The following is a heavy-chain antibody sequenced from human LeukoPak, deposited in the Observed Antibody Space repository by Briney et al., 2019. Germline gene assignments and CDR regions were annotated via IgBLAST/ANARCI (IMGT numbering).Heavy chain of an antibody. CDR2: FDPEDGET. Sequence: ASVKVSFKVSGYTLPELSMHWVRQAPGKGLEWMGGFDPEDGETIYAQKFQGRVTMTEDTSTDTAYMELSSLRSEDTAVYYCATERAGIVGASYFDYWGQGTLVTVSS. CDR1: GYTLPELS. CDR3: ATERAGIVGASYFDY. J-gene: IGHJ4*02. V-gene: IGHV1-24*01. D-gene: IGHD1-26*01.